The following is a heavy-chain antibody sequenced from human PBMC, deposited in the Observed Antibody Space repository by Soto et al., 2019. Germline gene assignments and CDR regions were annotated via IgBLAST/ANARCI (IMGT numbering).Heavy chain of an antibody. CDR3: ASSGYCSGGSCSSPQYYYYGMDV. D-gene: IGHD2-15*01. Sequence: QVQLVQSGAEVKKPGSSVKVSCKASGGTFSSYAVSWVRQAPGQGLEWMGGIIPIFGTADYAQKFQGRVTITADESTSTAYMELSSRRSEDTAVYYCASSGYCSGGSCSSPQYYYYGMDVWGQGTTVTVSS. CDR2: IIPIFGTA. J-gene: IGHJ6*02. V-gene: IGHV1-69*12. CDR1: GGTFSSYA.